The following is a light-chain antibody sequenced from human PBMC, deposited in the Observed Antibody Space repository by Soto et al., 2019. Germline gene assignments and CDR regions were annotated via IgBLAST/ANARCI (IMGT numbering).Light chain of an antibody. CDR1: SSDVGGYNY. V-gene: IGLV2-14*01. CDR3: SSYTTSSTLV. Sequence: VLNQPASVSGSPGQSITVSCTGTSSDVGGYNYVSWYQQHPGKAPKLMIYEVSYRPSGVSDRFSGSKSGNTASLTISGLQAEDEADYYCSSYTTSSTLVFGTGTKVTVL. CDR2: EVS. J-gene: IGLJ1*01.